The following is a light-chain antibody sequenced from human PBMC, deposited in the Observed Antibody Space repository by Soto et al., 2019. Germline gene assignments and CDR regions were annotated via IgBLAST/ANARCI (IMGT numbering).Light chain of an antibody. Sequence: QSALTKPPSASGSPGQSVTISCTGTSSDVGGYKYVSWYQQQHPGKAPKLIIYEVTKRPSGVPDRFSGSKSGNTASLTVSGLQAEDEADYYCMSYTGSSHVFGTGTKVTVL. CDR1: SSDVGGYKY. CDR2: EVT. J-gene: IGLJ1*01. CDR3: MSYTGSSHV. V-gene: IGLV2-8*01.